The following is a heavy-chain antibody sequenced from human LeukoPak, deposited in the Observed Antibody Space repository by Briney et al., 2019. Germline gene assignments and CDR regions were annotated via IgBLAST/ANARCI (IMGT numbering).Heavy chain of an antibody. V-gene: IGHV4-59*08. CDR2: IYYSGST. CDR3: ARRVYDESGAYHSDALDI. D-gene: IGHD2-8*01. Sequence: PSETLSLTCTVSGGSIRSYYWSWIRQPPGKGLEWIGYIYYSGSTNYNSSLKSRVTISIDTSKSQFSLKLSSVTAADTAVYYCARRVYDESGAYHSDALDIWGQGTMVTVSS. J-gene: IGHJ3*02. CDR1: GGSIRSYY.